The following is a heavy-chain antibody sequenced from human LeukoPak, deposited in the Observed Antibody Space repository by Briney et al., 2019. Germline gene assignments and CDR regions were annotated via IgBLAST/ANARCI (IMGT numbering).Heavy chain of an antibody. CDR2: IYHSGIT. V-gene: IGHV4-30-4*01. CDR1: GGSISSGDFY. CDR3: ARDRSTVDYYGLDV. J-gene: IGHJ6*02. D-gene: IGHD4-11*01. Sequence: PSETLSLTCTVSGGSISSGDFYWSWIRQPPEKGLEYIGHIYHSGITFYNPSLRSRVTVSIDTSKNQFSLKLSSVTAADTAVYYCARDRSTVDYYGLDVWGQGTTVIVSS.